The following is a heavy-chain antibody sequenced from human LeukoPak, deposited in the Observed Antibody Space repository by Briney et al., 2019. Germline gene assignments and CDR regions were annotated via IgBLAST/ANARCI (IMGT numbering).Heavy chain of an antibody. J-gene: IGHJ5*02. CDR3: ARGPHYYGSGSYRPYNWFDH. V-gene: IGHV4-39*01. CDR1: GGSISSSSYY. Sequence: SETLSLTCTVSGGSISSSSYYWGWLRQPPGRGLEWVGSIYYSGSTYYNPSLKSRVTISVDTSKNQFSLKLSSVTAADTAVYYCARGPHYYGSGSYRPYNWFDHWGQGTLVTVSS. CDR2: IYYSGST. D-gene: IGHD3-10*01.